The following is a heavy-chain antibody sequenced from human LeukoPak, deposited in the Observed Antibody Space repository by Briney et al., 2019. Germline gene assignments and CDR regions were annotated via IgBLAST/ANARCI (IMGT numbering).Heavy chain of an antibody. CDR3: AREGEYSSSSVAFDI. D-gene: IGHD6-6*01. CDR1: GFTFSSYS. J-gene: IGHJ3*02. V-gene: IGHV3-21*01. CDR2: ISSSSSYI. Sequence: GGSLRLSCAASGFTFSSYSMNWVRQAPGKGLEWVSSISSSSSYIYYADSVKGRFTISRDNAKNSLYLQMNSLRAEDTAVYYCAREGEYSSSSVAFDIWGQGTMVTVSS.